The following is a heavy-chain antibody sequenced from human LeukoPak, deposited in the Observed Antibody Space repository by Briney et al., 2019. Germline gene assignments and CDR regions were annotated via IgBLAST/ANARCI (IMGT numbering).Heavy chain of an antibody. CDR1: GGSISSGGYY. CDR2: IYYSGST. D-gene: IGHD3-3*01. CDR3: ARVRSRSFTPLHFWYFDY. V-gene: IGHV4-31*03. Sequence: PSETLSLTCTVSGGSISSGGYYWSWIRQHPGKGLEWIGYIYYSGSTYYNPSLKSRVTISVDTSKNQFSLKLSSVTAADTAVYYCARVRSRSFTPLHFWYFDYWGQGTLVTVSS. J-gene: IGHJ4*02.